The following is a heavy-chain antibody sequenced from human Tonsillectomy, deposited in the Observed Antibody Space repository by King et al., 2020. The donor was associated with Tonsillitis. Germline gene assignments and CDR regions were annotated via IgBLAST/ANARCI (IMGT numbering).Heavy chain of an antibody. Sequence: VQLVESGGGLVKPGGSLRLSCAASGFTFSDDYMSWIRQAPGKGLEWISYISSNSRYTNYADSVKGRFTVSRDNTKNSLYLQMNSLRAEDTAVYYCARELDKYAFDYWGQGPLVTVSS. CDR1: GFTFSDDY. CDR2: ISSNSRYT. D-gene: IGHD2-2*01. CDR3: ARELDKYAFDY. V-gene: IGHV3-11*06. J-gene: IGHJ4*02.